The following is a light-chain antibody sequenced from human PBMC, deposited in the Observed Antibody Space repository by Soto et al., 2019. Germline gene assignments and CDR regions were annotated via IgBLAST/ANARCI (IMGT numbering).Light chain of an antibody. CDR2: GAS. J-gene: IGKJ2*01. V-gene: IGKV4-1*01. CDR1: QSVVSRSYNQTY. Sequence: DIVVTQSPDSLAVSLGERASINCKSSQSVVSRSYNQTYIAWYRQRPGQPPEVLINGASNRASGVPDRFSGRGSGTDFTLTISSLRAEDVAFYYCHQYYSPPYTFGRGPRLEIK. CDR3: HQYYSPPYT.